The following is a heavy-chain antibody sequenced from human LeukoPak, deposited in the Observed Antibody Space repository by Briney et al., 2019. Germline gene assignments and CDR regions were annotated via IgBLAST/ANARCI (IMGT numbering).Heavy chain of an antibody. Sequence: SETLSLTCTVSGGSISSSSYYWGWIRQPPGKGLEWIGSIYYSGSTYYNPSLKSRVTISVDTSKNQFSLKLSSVTAADTAVYYCARLYYGSGTIDYWGQGTLVNVSS. CDR3: ARLYYGSGTIDY. D-gene: IGHD3-10*01. J-gene: IGHJ4*02. CDR1: GGSISSSSYY. CDR2: IYYSGST. V-gene: IGHV4-39*01.